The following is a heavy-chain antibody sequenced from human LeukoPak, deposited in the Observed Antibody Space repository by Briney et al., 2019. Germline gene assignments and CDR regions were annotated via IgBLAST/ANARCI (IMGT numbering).Heavy chain of an antibody. Sequence: GASVKVSCKASGYTFTSYDINWVRQATGQGLEWMGWMNPNSGNTGYAQKFQGRVTMTRNTSISTAYMELSSLRSDDTAVYYCARDPPGEIFGVVINPSYYYYYYMDVWGKGTTVTVSS. J-gene: IGHJ6*03. CDR2: MNPNSGNT. CDR1: GYTFTSYD. CDR3: ARDPPGEIFGVVINPSYYYYYYMDV. V-gene: IGHV1-8*01. D-gene: IGHD3-3*01.